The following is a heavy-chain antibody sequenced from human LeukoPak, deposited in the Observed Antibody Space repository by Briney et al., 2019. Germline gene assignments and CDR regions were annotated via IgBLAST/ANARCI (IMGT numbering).Heavy chain of an antibody. CDR3: ASARSGSYYDWFDP. CDR2: IIPIFGTA. CDR1: GGTFSSYA. V-gene: IGHV1-69*05. D-gene: IGHD3-10*01. Sequence: SVTVSCKASGGTFSSYAISWVRQAPGQGLEWMGGIIPIFGTANCAQKFQGRVTITTDESTSTAYMELSSLRSEDTAVYYCASARSGSYYDWFDPWGQGTLVTVSS. J-gene: IGHJ5*02.